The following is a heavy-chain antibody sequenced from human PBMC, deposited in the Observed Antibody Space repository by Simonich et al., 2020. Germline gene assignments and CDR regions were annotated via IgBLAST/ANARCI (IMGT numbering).Heavy chain of an antibody. V-gene: IGHV3-21*01. Sequence: EVQLLESGGGLVQPGGSLRLSCAASGFTFSSYAMNWVRQAPGKGLEWVSTLSSSSSYISYADSVKGRFTISRDNAKNSLYLQMNSLRAEDTAVYYCAREQARGGAFDIWGQGTMVTVSS. CDR2: LSSSSSYI. D-gene: IGHD3-16*01. CDR1: GFTFSSYA. J-gene: IGHJ3*02. CDR3: AREQARGGAFDI.